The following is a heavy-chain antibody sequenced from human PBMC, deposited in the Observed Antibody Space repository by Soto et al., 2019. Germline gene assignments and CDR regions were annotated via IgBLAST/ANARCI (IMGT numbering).Heavy chain of an antibody. Sequence: GGSLRLSCSASGFTFSSYALHWVRQAPGKGLEYVSVISPDGGSTYYADSVKGRFTVSRDNSKNTLYLQMSSLRAEDTAIYYCGKLDEILSGYYDAFDVWGQGTMVTVSS. CDR2: ISPDGGST. CDR1: GFTFSSYA. D-gene: IGHD3-9*01. V-gene: IGHV3-64D*06. J-gene: IGHJ3*01. CDR3: GKLDEILSGYYDAFDV.